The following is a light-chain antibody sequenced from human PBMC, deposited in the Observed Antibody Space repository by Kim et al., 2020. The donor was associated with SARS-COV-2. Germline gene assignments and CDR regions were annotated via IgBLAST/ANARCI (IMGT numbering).Light chain of an antibody. V-gene: IGLV1-51*01. CDR2: NTD. CDR3: GSWDVTLRVGV. Sequence: GQRVSIACSGSRAYIGSHHVSWYVQVPGTVPKLLIYNTDERPSGIPDRFSGSKSGTSATLGITGLQTGDEGDYYCGSWDVTLRVGVFGGGTQLTVL. J-gene: IGLJ3*02. CDR1: RAYIGSHH.